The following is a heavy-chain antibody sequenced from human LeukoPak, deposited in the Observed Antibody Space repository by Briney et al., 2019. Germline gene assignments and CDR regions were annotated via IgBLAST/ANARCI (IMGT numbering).Heavy chain of an antibody. V-gene: IGHV4-34*01. CDR1: GGSFSGYY. D-gene: IGHD6-19*01. CDR2: INHSGST. Sequence: SETLSLTCAVYGGSFSGYYWNWIRQPPGKGLEWIGEINHSGSTNYNPSLKSRVTISVDTSKNQFSLKLSSVTAADTAVYYCARARLYSSGWYEGDYWGQGTLVTVSS. CDR3: ARARLYSSGWYEGDY. J-gene: IGHJ4*02.